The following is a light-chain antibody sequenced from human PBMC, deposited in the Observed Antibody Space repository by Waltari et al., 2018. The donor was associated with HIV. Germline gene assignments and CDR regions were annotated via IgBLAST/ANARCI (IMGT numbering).Light chain of an antibody. CDR2: LGS. Sequence: DIVMTQSPLSLSVTPGEPASIPCRSSQSLLKSNGYMYLDWYLQNPGKSPQLLVYLGSNRASGVPDRFSGSGSATDFTLKISRVEAEDAGIYYCMQALESPLTFGGGTRVEIK. CDR1: QSLLKSNGYMY. V-gene: IGKV2-28*01. J-gene: IGKJ4*01. CDR3: MQALESPLT.